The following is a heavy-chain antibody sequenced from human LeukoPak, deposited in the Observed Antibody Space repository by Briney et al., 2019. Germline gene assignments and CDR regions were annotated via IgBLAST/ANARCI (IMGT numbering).Heavy chain of an antibody. CDR2: IKTDGSEQ. CDR1: GFLSRTYW. Sequence: GGSLRLSCAASGFLSRTYWMTWVRQAPGKGLEWVANIKTDGSEQHYLDSVKGRFHISRDNANNSLSLQMNSLRAEDTAVYYCARGANPDDFWGQGTLVTVSS. CDR3: ARGANPDDF. J-gene: IGHJ4*02. V-gene: IGHV3-7*01.